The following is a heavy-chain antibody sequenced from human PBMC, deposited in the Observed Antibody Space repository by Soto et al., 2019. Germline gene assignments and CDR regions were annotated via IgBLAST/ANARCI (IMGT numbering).Heavy chain of an antibody. J-gene: IGHJ6*02. D-gene: IGHD3-10*01. CDR2: IIPIFGTA. CDR1: GGTFSSYA. V-gene: IGHV1-69*12. CDR3: ARAYGSGSYYKGFYYYYGMDV. Sequence: QVQLVQSGAEVKKPGSSVKVSCKASGGTFSSYAISWVRQAPGQGLEWMGGIIPIFGTANYAQKFQGRVTITADESTSTAYMELSSLRSEDTAVYYCARAYGSGSYYKGFYYYYGMDVWGQGTTVTVSS.